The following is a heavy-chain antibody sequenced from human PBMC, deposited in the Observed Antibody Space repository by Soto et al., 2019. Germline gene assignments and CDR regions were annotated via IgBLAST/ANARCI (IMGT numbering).Heavy chain of an antibody. V-gene: IGHV1-18*01. CDR1: GYTFTSYG. D-gene: IGHD4-17*01. CDR3: AISKVRDYLDRFDF. J-gene: IGHJ5*01. CDR2: ISAYNGNT. Sequence: ASVKVSCKASGYTFTSYGISWVRQAPGQGLEWMGWISAYNGNTNYAQKLQGRVTMTTDTSTSTAYMELRSLRSDDTAVYYCAISKVRDYLDRFDFWGQGTLVPVSS.